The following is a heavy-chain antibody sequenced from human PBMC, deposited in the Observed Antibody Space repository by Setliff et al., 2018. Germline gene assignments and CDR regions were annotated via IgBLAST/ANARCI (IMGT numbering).Heavy chain of an antibody. J-gene: IGHJ4*02. D-gene: IGHD3-3*01. Sequence: SETLSLTCTVSGGSISDIGYYWGRIRQSPGKGLEWIATIYYSGSTYYNPSLKSRVTISVDTSKNQFSLKLSSVTAADTAVYYCARRETYYNFWSGYYAYWGQGTLVTVS. CDR1: GGSISDIGYY. CDR2: IYYSGST. V-gene: IGHV4-39*07. CDR3: ARRETYYNFWSGYYAY.